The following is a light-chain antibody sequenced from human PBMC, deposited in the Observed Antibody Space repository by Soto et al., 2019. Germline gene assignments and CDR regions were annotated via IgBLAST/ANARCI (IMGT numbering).Light chain of an antibody. CDR1: QSVSGN. J-gene: IGKJ1*01. CDR3: QQYNNWPPT. Sequence: EIVMTQSPATLSVSPGERATLSCRASQSVSGNLAWYQQKPGQAPRLLIYGASTRATGIPARFSGSGSGTEFTLTISSLQSEDFSVDYCQQYNNWPPTFGQGTKVEIK. CDR2: GAS. V-gene: IGKV3D-15*01.